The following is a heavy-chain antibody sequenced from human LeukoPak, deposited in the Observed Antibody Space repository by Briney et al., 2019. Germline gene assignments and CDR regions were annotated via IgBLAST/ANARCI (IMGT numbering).Heavy chain of an antibody. CDR1: GYSISSGYY. D-gene: IGHD2/OR15-2a*01. Sequence: SETLSLTCTVSGYSISSGYYWAWIRQPPGKGLEWIGSIYHSGSTYYNPSLKSRVTISIDTSKSQFSLNLSSVTAADTAAYYCASTFRLLDAFYTWGQGTMVTASS. CDR3: ASTFRLLDAFYT. CDR2: IYHSGST. V-gene: IGHV4-38-2*02. J-gene: IGHJ3*02.